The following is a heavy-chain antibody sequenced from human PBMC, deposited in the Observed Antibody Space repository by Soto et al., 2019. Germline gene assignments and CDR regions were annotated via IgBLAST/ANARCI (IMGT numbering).Heavy chain of an antibody. Sequence: QVQLVQSGAEVKKPGASVKVSCKASGYTFTSYGISWVRQAPGQGLEWMGLISAYNGNTNYAQKLQGRVTMTTDTSTSTAYMELRSLRSEDTAVYYCARDTVVVPAARITVGANDYWGQGTLVTVSS. CDR1: GYTFTSYG. CDR3: ARDTVVVPAARITVGANDY. CDR2: ISAYNGNT. J-gene: IGHJ4*02. D-gene: IGHD2-2*01. V-gene: IGHV1-18*01.